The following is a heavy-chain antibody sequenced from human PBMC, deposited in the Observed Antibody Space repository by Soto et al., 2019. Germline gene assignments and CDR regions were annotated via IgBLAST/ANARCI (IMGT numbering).Heavy chain of an antibody. D-gene: IGHD3-16*01. CDR3: IYRRAAYDYHGLDV. Sequence: SGPTLVNPTQTLTLTCTFSGFSLRSSGEGVGWIRQPPGKSLEWLAVLYFNGDRRRSTSLENRLTITKDTSKNQVILTMTNMDPVNTASYYCIYRRAAYDYHGLDVWGQGTMVTVSS. CDR1: GFSLRSSGEG. J-gene: IGHJ6*02. V-gene: IGHV2-5*01. CDR2: LYFNGDR.